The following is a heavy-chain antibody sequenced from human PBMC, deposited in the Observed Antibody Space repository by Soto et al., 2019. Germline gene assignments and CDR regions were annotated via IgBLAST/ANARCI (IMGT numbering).Heavy chain of an antibody. CDR3: ARVYYDILTGYYPIDY. V-gene: IGHV1-18*01. D-gene: IGHD3-9*01. J-gene: IGHJ4*02. CDR2: ISAYNGNT. CDR1: CYTFASYD. Sequence: VASVQVSCKASCYTFASYDISWVRQAPGRGLEWMGWISAYNGNTNYAQKLQGRVTMTTDTSTSTAYMELRSLRSDDTAVYYCARVYYDILTGYYPIDYWGQGTLVTVDS.